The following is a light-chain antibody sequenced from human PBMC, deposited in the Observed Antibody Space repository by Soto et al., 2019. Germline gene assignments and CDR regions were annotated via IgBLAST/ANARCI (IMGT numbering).Light chain of an antibody. CDR2: EGS. CDR3: CSYAGRGTYV. Sequence: QSVLTQPASVSGSPGQSITMSCTGTSSDVGSYNLVSWYQQHPGKAPKLMIYEGSKRPSGVSNRFSGSKSGNTASLTISGLQAEDEADYYCCSYAGRGTYVFGTGTKVTVL. J-gene: IGLJ1*01. CDR1: SSDVGSYNL. V-gene: IGLV2-23*01.